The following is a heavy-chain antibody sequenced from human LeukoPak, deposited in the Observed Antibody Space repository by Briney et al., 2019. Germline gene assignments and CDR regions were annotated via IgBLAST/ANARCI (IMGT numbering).Heavy chain of an antibody. D-gene: IGHD2-2*02. J-gene: IGHJ6*02. CDR1: GFTSDDFA. CDR3: AKSFYISPPAGMDV. Sequence: GGSLRLSCAVPGFTSDDFAMHWVRQVPGKGLEWVSSINWRSDVIGYADSVKGRFTISRDNTKNCLYLQMNSLRVDDTAFYYCAKSFYISPPAGMDVWGQGTTVTVSS. V-gene: IGHV3-9*02. CDR2: INWRSDVI.